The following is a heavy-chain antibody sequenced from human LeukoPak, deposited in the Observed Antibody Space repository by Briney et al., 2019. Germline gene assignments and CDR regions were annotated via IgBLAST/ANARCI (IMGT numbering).Heavy chain of an antibody. CDR2: ISYDGSNK. D-gene: IGHD3-22*01. V-gene: IGHV3-30*03. CDR3: AREAYYYDSSGYKRGYYFGY. J-gene: IGHJ4*02. Sequence: PGGSLRLSCAASGFTFSSYGMHWVRQAPGKGLEWVAVISYDGSNKYYADSVKGRFTISRDNSKNTLYLQMNSLRAEDTTVYYCAREAYYYDSSGYKRGYYFGYWAQGTLVSVSS. CDR1: GFTFSSYG.